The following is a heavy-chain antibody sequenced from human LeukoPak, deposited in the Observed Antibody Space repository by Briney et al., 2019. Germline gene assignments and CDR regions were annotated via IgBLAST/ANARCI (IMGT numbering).Heavy chain of an antibody. J-gene: IGHJ5*02. Sequence: GGSLRLSCAASGFTFSDYYMSWIRQAPGKGLEWVSYISSSGSTIYYADSVKGRFTISRDNAKNSLYLQMNSLRAEDTAVYYCAKPSSGLFNWFDPWGQGTLVTVSS. V-gene: IGHV3-11*01. D-gene: IGHD3-22*01. CDR3: AKPSSGLFNWFDP. CDR1: GFTFSDYY. CDR2: ISSSGSTI.